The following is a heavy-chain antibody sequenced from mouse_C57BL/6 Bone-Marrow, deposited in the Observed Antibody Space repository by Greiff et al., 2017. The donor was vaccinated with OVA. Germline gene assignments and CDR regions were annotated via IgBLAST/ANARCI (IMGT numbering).Heavy chain of an antibody. Sequence: QVQLQQSGAELVRPGTSVKVSCKASGYAFTNYLIEWVKQRPGQGLEWIGVFNPGSGGTNYNEKFKGKATLTADKSSSTAYMQLSSLTSEDSAVYVCARSNYYGRGAWFAYWGQGTLVTVSA. CDR1: GYAFTNYL. CDR3: ARSNYYGRGAWFAY. J-gene: IGHJ3*01. D-gene: IGHD2-1*01. V-gene: IGHV1-54*01. CDR2: FNPGSGGT.